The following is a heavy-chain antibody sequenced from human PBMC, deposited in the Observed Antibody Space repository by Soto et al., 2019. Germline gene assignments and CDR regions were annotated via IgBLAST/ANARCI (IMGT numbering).Heavy chain of an antibody. V-gene: IGHV4-59*08. CDR1: GASISSYY. CDR2: IYYSGST. CDR3: AGQPTAGSYYDLGSYYYYYAMDV. D-gene: IGHD3-10*01. Sequence: SETLSLTCTVSGASISSYYWSWIRQPPGTGLEWIGDIYYSGSTNYNPSLKSRVTISVDTSKNQFSLKLSSVTAADTAVYYCAGQPTAGSYYDLGSYYYYYAMDVWGQGTTVTVSS. J-gene: IGHJ6*02.